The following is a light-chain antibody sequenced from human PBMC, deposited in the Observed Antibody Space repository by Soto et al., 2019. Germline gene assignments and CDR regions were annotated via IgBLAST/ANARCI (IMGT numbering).Light chain of an antibody. CDR1: RSDIGGYNY. V-gene: IGLV2-14*03. J-gene: IGLJ2*01. Sequence: QSALTQPASVSGSPGQSITISCTGTRSDIGGYNYVSWYQQHPGKAPKLMIYDVSYRPSGVSNRFSGSKSDNTASLTISGLQAEDEADYYCSSYTSSSPVVFGGGTKPPS. CDR3: SSYTSSSPVV. CDR2: DVS.